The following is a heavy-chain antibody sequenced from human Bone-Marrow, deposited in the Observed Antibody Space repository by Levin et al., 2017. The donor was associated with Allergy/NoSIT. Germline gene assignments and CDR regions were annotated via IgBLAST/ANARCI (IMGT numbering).Heavy chain of an antibody. CDR2: IKEDGGEK. J-gene: IGHJ4*02. Sequence: PSETLSLTCAASGFTFSTYWMSWVRQAPGKGLEWVANIKEDGGEKYYLDSVKGRFTISRDNAKNSLYLQMNSLGAEDTALYYCARVLADYDANSPDYWGQGTQVTVSS. V-gene: IGHV3-7*01. D-gene: IGHD4-17*01. CDR3: ARVLADYDANSPDY. CDR1: GFTFSTYW.